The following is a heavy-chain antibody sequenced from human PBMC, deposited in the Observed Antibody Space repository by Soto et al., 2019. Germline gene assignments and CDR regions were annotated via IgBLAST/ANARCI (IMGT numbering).Heavy chain of an antibody. J-gene: IGHJ4*02. CDR2: IHHSGST. V-gene: IGHV4-4*02. CDR3: ARNGYSSGWYHFDH. D-gene: IGHD6-19*01. Sequence: QVQLQESGPGLVKPSGTLSLTCAVSGGSISSNNWWTWVRQPPGKGLEWIGEIHHSGSTNYKSSLKSRVTISVDKSKNQFSLKLTSVTAADTAVYYCARNGYSSGWYHFDHWGQGTLATVSS. CDR1: GGSISSNNW.